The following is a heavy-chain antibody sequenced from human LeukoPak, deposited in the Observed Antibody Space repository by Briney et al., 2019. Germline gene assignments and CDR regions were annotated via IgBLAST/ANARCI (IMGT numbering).Heavy chain of an antibody. Sequence: ASVKVSCKASGYTFTTYAISWVRQAPGQGLEWMGWINGYNANTNYAQKPQGRVTMTTDTSTSTVYMELRSLTSDDTAVYYCAREITNFGVKIFYMDVWGKGTTVTVSS. CDR3: AREITNFGVKIFYMDV. V-gene: IGHV1-18*01. D-gene: IGHD3-3*01. CDR2: INGYNANT. J-gene: IGHJ6*03. CDR1: GYTFTTYA.